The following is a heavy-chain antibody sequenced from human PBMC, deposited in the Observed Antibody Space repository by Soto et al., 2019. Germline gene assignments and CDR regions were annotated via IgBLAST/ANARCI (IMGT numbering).Heavy chain of an antibody. V-gene: IGHV6-1*01. D-gene: IGHD6-19*01. CDR1: GDSVSSNSAA. CDR3: AREEQWLVAYYFDY. CDR2: TYYRSKWYN. J-gene: IGHJ4*02. Sequence: SQTLSLTCAISGDSVSSNSAAWNWIRQSPSRGLEWLGMTYYRSKWYNDYAVSVKSRITINPDTSRNQFSLQLNSVTPEDTAVYYCAREEQWLVAYYFDYWGQGTLVTVSS.